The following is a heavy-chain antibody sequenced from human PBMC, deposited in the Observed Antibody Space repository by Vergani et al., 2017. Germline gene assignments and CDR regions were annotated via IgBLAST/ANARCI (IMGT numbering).Heavy chain of an antibody. CDR2: IIPILGIA. V-gene: IGHV1-69*02. CDR3: ARAGRPYSGSPWDYWYFDL. Sequence: QVQLVQSGAEVKKPGSSVKVSCKASGGTFSSYTISWVRQAPGQGLEWMGRIIPILGIANYAQKFQGRVTITADKSTSTAYMELSSLRSEDTAVYYCARAGRPYSGSPWDYWYFDLWGRGTLVTVSS. J-gene: IGHJ2*01. CDR1: GGTFSSYT. D-gene: IGHD1-26*01.